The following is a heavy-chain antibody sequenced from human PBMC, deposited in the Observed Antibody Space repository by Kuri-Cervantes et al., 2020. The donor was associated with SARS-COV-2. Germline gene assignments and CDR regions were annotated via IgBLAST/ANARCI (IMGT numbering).Heavy chain of an antibody. CDR2: ISGSGGST. V-gene: IGHV3-23*01. CDR1: GFTFSSYA. CDR3: ARDKDGIEEFDY. J-gene: IGHJ4*02. D-gene: IGHD5-24*01. Sequence: GESLKISCAASGFTFSSYAMSWVRQAPGKGLEWVSAISGSGGSTYYADSVKGRFTISRDNAKNSLYLQMNSLRADDTALYYCARDKDGIEEFDYWGQGTLVTVSS.